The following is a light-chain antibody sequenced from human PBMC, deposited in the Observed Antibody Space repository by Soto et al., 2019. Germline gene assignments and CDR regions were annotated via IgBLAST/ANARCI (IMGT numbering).Light chain of an antibody. CDR1: QSINNW. CDR2: DAS. V-gene: IGKV1-5*01. Sequence: DIQVTQSPSTLSASVGDRLTITCRASQSINNWLAWYQQKPGKAPXXLIYDASTLQGGVPSRFSGSGSGTEFTLTITSLQPDDLATYYCQQYNLYWTFGQGTKVDIK. J-gene: IGKJ1*01. CDR3: QQYNLYWT.